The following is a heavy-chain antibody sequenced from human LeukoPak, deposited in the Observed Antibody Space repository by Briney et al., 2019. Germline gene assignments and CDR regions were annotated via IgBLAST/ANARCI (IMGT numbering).Heavy chain of an antibody. V-gene: IGHV3-11*01. CDR3: ARGGGSGSYYSIDY. CDR1: GFTFSDYY. Sequence: GGSLRLSCAASGFTFSDYYMSWIRQAPGKGLEWVSYIRTSGSTIYYADSVKGRFTVSRDNAKNSVYLQMNSLRAEDTAVYYCARGGGSGSYYSIDYWGQGTLVTVSS. CDR2: IRTSGSTI. J-gene: IGHJ4*02. D-gene: IGHD3-10*01.